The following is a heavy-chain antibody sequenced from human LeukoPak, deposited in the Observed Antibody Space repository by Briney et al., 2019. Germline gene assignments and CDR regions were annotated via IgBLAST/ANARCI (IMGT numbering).Heavy chain of an antibody. Sequence: PSQTLSLTCTVSGGSISSGGYYCSWIRQHPGKGLEWIGYIYYSGSTYYNPSLKSRVTISVDTSKNQFSLKLSSVTAADTAVYYCARGRTPRSDYFDYWGQGTLVTVSS. CDR3: ARGRTPRSDYFDY. CDR1: GGSISSGGYY. CDR2: IYYSGST. V-gene: IGHV4-31*03. J-gene: IGHJ4*02.